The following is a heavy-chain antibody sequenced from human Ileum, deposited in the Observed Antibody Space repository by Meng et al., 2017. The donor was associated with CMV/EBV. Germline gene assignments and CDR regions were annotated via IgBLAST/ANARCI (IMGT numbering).Heavy chain of an antibody. CDR3: ARGPGSRHYFDY. V-gene: IGHV4-59*01. D-gene: IGHD1-14*01. J-gene: IGHJ4*02. CDR2: IYYSGST. CDR1: GGSISSYY. Sequence: GSLRLSCTVSGGSISSYYWSWIRQPPGKGLEWIGYIYYSGSTNYNPPLKSRVTISVDTSKNQFSLKLSSVTAADTAVYYCARGPGSRHYFDYWGQGTLVTVSS.